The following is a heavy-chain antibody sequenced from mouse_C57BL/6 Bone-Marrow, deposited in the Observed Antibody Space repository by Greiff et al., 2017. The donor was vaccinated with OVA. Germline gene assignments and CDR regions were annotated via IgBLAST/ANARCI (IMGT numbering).Heavy chain of an antibody. Sequence: VQLQQPGAELVMPGASVKLSCKASGYTFTSYWMHWVKQRPGQGLEWIGEIYPSDSYTNYNQKLKGKSTLTVDKSSSTAYMQLSSLTSEDSAVYYCARESGSSYPTFAYWGQGTLVTVSA. D-gene: IGHD1-1*01. CDR2: IYPSDSYT. J-gene: IGHJ3*01. CDR3: ARESGSSYPTFAY. V-gene: IGHV1-69*01. CDR1: GYTFTSYW.